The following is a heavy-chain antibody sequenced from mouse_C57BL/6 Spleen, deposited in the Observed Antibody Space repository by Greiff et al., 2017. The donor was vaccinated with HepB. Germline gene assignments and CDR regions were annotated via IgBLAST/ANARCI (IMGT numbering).Heavy chain of an antibody. Sequence: QVQLKESGAELARPGASVKLSCKASGYTFTSYGISWVKQRTGQGLEWIGEIYPRSGNTYYNEKFKGKATLTADKSSSTAYMELRSLTSEDAAVYFCAREGSSYVGLWGQGTLVTVSA. V-gene: IGHV1-81*01. CDR3: AREGSSYVGL. D-gene: IGHD1-1*01. CDR1: GYTFTSYG. J-gene: IGHJ3*01. CDR2: IYPRSGNT.